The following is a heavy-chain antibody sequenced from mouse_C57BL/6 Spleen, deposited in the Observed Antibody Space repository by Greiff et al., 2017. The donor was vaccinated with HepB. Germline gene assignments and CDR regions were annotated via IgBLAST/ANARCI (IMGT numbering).Heavy chain of an antibody. Sequence: QVQLQQPGTALVKPGASLKLPCQASGYPFTSYWMHWVKQRPGQGLEWIGTINPSNVGTNYNEKFKSKATLTVAKTSSTAYMQLSSLTSEDSAVYYCARGGNLYYGNYDYAMDYWGQGTSVTVSS. J-gene: IGHJ4*01. CDR1: GYPFTSYW. CDR2: INPSNVGT. V-gene: IGHV1-53*01. CDR3: ARGGNLYYGNYDYAMDY. D-gene: IGHD2-1*01.